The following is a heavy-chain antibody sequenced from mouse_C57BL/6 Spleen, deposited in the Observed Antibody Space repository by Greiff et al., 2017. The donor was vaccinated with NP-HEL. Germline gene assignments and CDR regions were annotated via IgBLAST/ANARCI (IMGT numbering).Heavy chain of an antibody. D-gene: IGHD2-2*01. J-gene: IGHJ4*01. V-gene: IGHV1-69*01. CDR2: IDPSDSYT. CDR1: GYTFTSYW. CDR3: VRSTMVTTRAMDY. Sequence: QVQLQQPGAELVMPGASVKLSCKASGYTFTSYWMHWVKQRPGQGLEWIGEIDPSDSYTNYNQKFKGKSTLTVDKSSSTAYMQRSSLTSEDSAVYYCVRSTMVTTRAMDYWGQGTSVTVSS.